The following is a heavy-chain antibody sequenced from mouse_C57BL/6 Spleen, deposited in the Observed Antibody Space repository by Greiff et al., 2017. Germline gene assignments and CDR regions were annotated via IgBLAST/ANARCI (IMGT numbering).Heavy chain of an antibody. Sequence: QVQLQQSGPELVKPGASVKISCKASGYAFSSSWMNWVKQRPGKGLEWIGRIYPGDGDTNYNGKFKGKATLTADKSSSTAYMQLSSLTSEDSAVYFCARSDAVPGYFDVWGTGTTVTVSS. CDR2: IYPGDGDT. J-gene: IGHJ1*03. D-gene: IGHD1-1*01. V-gene: IGHV1-82*01. CDR3: ARSDAVPGYFDV. CDR1: GYAFSSSW.